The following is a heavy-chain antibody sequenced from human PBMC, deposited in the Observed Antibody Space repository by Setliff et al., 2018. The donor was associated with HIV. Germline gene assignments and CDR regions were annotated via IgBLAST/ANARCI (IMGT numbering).Heavy chain of an antibody. CDR2: IKQDGSEK. V-gene: IGHV3-7*01. Sequence: GGSLSLSCAASGFTFSYYWMTWVRQAPGKGLEWVASIKQDGSEKYYVDSVKGRFSISRDNAKNALYVQMNSPRAEDTAVYYCARRRGSGWYGYGFDYWGQGTLVTVSS. CDR1: GFTFSYYW. D-gene: IGHD6-19*01. CDR3: ARRRGSGWYGYGFDY. J-gene: IGHJ4*02.